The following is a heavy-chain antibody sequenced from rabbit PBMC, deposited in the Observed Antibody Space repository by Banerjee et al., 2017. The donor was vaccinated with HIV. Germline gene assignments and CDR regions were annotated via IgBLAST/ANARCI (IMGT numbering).Heavy chain of an antibody. V-gene: IGHV1S45*01. Sequence: QEQLEESGGDLVKPGASLTLTCTASGFSFSSGYDMSWVRQAPGKGLEWIGCIGGGSSGITYYASWAKGRFTISKTSSTTVTLQMTSLTAADTATYFCARDLAGVIGWNFNLWGQGTLVTVS. J-gene: IGHJ4*01. CDR2: IGGGSSGIT. D-gene: IGHD4-1*01. CDR3: ARDLAGVIGWNFNL. CDR1: GFSFSSGYD.